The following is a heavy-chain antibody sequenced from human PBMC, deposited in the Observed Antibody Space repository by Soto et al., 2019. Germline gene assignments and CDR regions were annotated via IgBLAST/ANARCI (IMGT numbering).Heavy chain of an antibody. CDR3: AKGRVYYGSGSYYNG. Sequence: EVQLLESGGGLVQPGGSLRLSCAASGFTFSSYAMSWVRQAPGKGLEWVSAISGSGGSTYYADSVKGRFTISRDNSKNSLYLQMNSLRAEDTAVYYCAKGRVYYGSGSYYNGWGQGTLVTVSS. J-gene: IGHJ4*02. D-gene: IGHD3-10*01. V-gene: IGHV3-23*01. CDR2: ISGSGGST. CDR1: GFTFSSYA.